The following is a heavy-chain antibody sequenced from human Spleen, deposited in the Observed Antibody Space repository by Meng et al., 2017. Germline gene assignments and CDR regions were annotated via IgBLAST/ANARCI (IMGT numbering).Heavy chain of an antibody. CDR2: ILPKTGGT. CDR1: GYTFTDYY. Sequence: ASVKDSCKASGYTFTDYYIHWVRQAPGHGLEWMGRILPKTGGTYSAQKFQGRVTMTIDTSISTVYMELSGLTSDDTAVYYCAREVLTDGSNFDFWGQGTLVTVSS. CDR3: AREVLTDGSNFDF. D-gene: IGHD2-8*01. J-gene: IGHJ4*02. V-gene: IGHV1-2*06.